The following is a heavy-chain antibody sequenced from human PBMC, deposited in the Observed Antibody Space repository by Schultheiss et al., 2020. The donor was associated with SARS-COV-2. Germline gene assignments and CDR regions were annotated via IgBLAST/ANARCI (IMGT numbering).Heavy chain of an antibody. CDR2: ISGSGGST. J-gene: IGHJ6*02. V-gene: IGHV3-23*01. CDR3: AKAQEGYDILTGYPYYYYGMDV. D-gene: IGHD3-9*01. CDR1: GFTFSSYA. Sequence: GGSLRLSCAASGFTFSSYAMSWVRQAPGKGLEWVSAISGSGGSTYYADSVKGRFTISRDNSKNTLYLQMNSLRAEDTALYYCAKAQEGYDILTGYPYYYYGMDVWGQGTTVTVSS.